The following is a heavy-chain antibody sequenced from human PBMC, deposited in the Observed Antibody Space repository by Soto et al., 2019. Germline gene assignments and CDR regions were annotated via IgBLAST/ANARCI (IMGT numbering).Heavy chain of an antibody. CDR2: ISAYNGNT. V-gene: IGHV1-18*01. J-gene: IGHJ3*02. Sequence: SLKVSCKASGYTFTSYGISWVRQAPGQGLEWMGWISAYNGNTNYAQKLQGRVTMTTDTSTSTAYMELRSLRSDDTAVYYCARELGYCSGGSCGDAFDIWGQGTMVTVSS. CDR1: GYTFTSYG. D-gene: IGHD2-15*01. CDR3: ARELGYCSGGSCGDAFDI.